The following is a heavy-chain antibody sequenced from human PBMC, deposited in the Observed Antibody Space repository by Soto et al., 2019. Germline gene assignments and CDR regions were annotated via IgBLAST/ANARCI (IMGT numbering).Heavy chain of an antibody. CDR1: GFTFSSYW. J-gene: IGHJ6*03. D-gene: IGHD2-2*01. CDR3: ARGRGCSSTSCYRYYMDV. V-gene: IGHV3-74*01. CDR2: INSDGSST. Sequence: GGPLSLSCPASGFTFSSYWMHWVRQAPGKGLVWVSRINSDGSSTSYADSVKGRFTISRDNAKNTLYLQMNSLRAEDTAVYYCARGRGCSSTSCYRYYMDVWGKGTTVTVSS.